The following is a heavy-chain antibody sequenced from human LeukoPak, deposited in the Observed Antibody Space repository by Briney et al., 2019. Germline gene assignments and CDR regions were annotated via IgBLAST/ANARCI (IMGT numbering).Heavy chain of an antibody. CDR2: IFYSGST. CDR3: ARDGVAGGFDY. Sequence: KPSETLSLTCSVSGGSISISGYYWDWIRQPPGKGLEWIGSIFYSGSTWYSPSLKSRVTLSVDTSRNQYSLKLSSVTAADAAVYYCARDGVAGGFDYWGQGTLVTVSS. CDR1: GGSISISGYY. J-gene: IGHJ4*02. D-gene: IGHD6-19*01. V-gene: IGHV4-39*07.